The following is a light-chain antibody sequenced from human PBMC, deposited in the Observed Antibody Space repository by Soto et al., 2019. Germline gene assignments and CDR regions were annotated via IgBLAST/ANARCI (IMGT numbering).Light chain of an antibody. CDR2: EVS. V-gene: IGLV2-14*01. J-gene: IGLJ1*01. Sequence: QSALTQPASVSGSPGQSITISCTATSSDVGDYNSVSWYQQHPGKAPKLIIYEVSNRPSGLSNRFSGSKSGNTAFLTISGLQAEDEADYYCSSYTGNNTLYVFGHGTKVTVL. CDR1: SSDVGDYNS. CDR3: SSYTGNNTLYV.